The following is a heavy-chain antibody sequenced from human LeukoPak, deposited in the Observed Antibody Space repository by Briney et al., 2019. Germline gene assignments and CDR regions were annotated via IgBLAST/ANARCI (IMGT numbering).Heavy chain of an antibody. V-gene: IGHV1-46*01. CDR3: ARRSSGYDLDY. Sequence: ASVKVSCKASGYTFASYYMHWVRQAPGQGLEWMGIINPSGGSTSYAQKFQGRVTMTRDTSTSTVYMELSSLRSEDTAVYYCARRSSGYDLDYWGQGTLVTVSS. CDR2: INPSGGST. D-gene: IGHD5-12*01. J-gene: IGHJ4*02. CDR1: GYTFASYY.